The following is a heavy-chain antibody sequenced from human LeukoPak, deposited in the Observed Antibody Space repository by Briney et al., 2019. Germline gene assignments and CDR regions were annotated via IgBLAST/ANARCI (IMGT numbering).Heavy chain of an antibody. CDR1: GYSFTNYW. CDR3: ATSESQTRFDY. V-gene: IGHV5-51*01. Sequence: GESLKISCKGSGYSFTNYWIGWVRQMPGKGLEWMGIIYPGDSDTTYSPSLQGQVTISADKSINTAYLQWSSLRASDTAMYYCATSESQTRFDYWGQGTPVTVSS. D-gene: IGHD1/OR15-1a*01. CDR2: IYPGDSDT. J-gene: IGHJ4*02.